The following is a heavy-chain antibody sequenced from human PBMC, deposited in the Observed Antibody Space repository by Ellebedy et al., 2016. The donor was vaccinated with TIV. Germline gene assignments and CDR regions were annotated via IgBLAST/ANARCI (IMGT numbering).Heavy chain of an antibody. CDR2: IKQDGSEQ. V-gene: IGHV3-7*01. D-gene: IGHD6-19*01. J-gene: IGHJ4*02. CDR3: AGGRGWLVDY. CDR1: GLTFTAYW. Sequence: GESLKISCAASGLTFTAYWMNWFRQAPGKGLEWVANIKQDGSEQNYVGSVKGRFTISRDNAKNSLSLQMNTLRTEDTAVYYCAGGRGWLVDYWGQGIMVTVSS.